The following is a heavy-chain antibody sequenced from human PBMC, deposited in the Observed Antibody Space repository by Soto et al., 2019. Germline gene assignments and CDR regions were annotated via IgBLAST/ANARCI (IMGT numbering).Heavy chain of an antibody. J-gene: IGHJ4*02. CDR2: IYHSGST. V-gene: IGHV4-30-2*01. CDR1: GGSISSGGYS. D-gene: IGHD2-15*01. CDR3: ASSEVVGRYFDY. Sequence: PSETLSLTCAVSGGSISSGGYSWSWIRQPPGKGLEWIGYIYHSGSTYYNPSLKSRVTISVDTSKNQFSLKLSSVTAADTAVYYCASSEVVGRYFDYWGQGTLVTVSS.